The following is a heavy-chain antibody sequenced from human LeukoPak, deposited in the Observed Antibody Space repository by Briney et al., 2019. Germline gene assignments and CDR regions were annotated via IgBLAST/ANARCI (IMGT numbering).Heavy chain of an antibody. Sequence: GASVKVSCKASGYTFTDYYMHWVRQAPGQGLEWMGWINPNSGGTNYAQKFQGRVTMTRDTSISTAYMELSRLRSDDMAVYYCARGSYSGSYYYPYWGQGTLVTVSS. CDR3: ARGSYSGSYYYPY. CDR1: GYTFTDYY. CDR2: INPNSGGT. D-gene: IGHD1-26*01. V-gene: IGHV1-2*02. J-gene: IGHJ4*02.